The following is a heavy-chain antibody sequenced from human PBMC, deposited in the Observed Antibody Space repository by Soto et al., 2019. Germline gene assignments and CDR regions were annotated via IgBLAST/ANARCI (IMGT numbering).Heavy chain of an antibody. Sequence: EVQLVESGGGLVKPGGSLRLSCAASGFTFSSYSMNWVRQAPGKGLEWVSSISSSSSYIYYADSVKGRFTISRDNAKNSLYLQMNSLRAEDTAVYYCARGGYCSGGSCPVRYNWFDPWGQGTLVTVSS. V-gene: IGHV3-21*01. CDR2: ISSSSSYI. CDR3: ARGGYCSGGSCPVRYNWFDP. CDR1: GFTFSSYS. J-gene: IGHJ5*02. D-gene: IGHD2-15*01.